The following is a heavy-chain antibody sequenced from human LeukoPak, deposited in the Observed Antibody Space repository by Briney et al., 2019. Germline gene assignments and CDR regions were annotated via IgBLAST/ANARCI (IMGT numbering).Heavy chain of an antibody. Sequence: ASVKVSCKASGYTFTGYYMHWVRQAPGQGLEWMAWINPNSGVTKYAQKFQGRVTMTRDTSISTAYMDLSSLTSDDTAIYYCARGRASSDNDQENLNDNWSQGTLVTVSS. CDR1: GYTFTGYY. CDR2: INPNSGVT. V-gene: IGHV1-2*02. CDR3: ARGRASSDNDQENLNDN. D-gene: IGHD5-12*01. J-gene: IGHJ4*02.